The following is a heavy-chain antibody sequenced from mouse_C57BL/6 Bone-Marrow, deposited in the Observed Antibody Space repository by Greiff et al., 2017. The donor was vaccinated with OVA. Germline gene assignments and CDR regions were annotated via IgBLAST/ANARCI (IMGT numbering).Heavy chain of an antibody. V-gene: IGHV1-67*01. CDR2: ISTYYGDA. D-gene: IGHD2-3*01. Sequence: VQLQQSGPELVRPGVSVKISCKGSGYTFTDYAMHWVKQSHAKSLEWIGVISTYYGDASYNQKFTDKATMTVDKSSSTAYMELARLTSEDSAVYYCASIYDGQSFYYYAMDYWGQGTSVTVSS. CDR1: GYTFTDYA. CDR3: ASIYDGQSFYYYAMDY. J-gene: IGHJ4*01.